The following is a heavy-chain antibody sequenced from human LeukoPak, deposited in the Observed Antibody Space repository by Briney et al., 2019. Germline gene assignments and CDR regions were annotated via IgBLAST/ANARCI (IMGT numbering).Heavy chain of an antibody. CDR1: GYTFNSYD. CDR2: ISTYNGNT. D-gene: IGHD3-3*01. V-gene: IGHV1-18*01. CDR3: ARVLRYDFWSAYYFGY. J-gene: IGHJ4*02. Sequence: ASVKVSWKASGYTFNSYDISWVRQAPGQGLEWMAWISTYNGNTNYALKVQGRATMTTDTSTSTAYMELRSLRSDDTAVYYCARVLRYDFWSAYYFGYWGQGTLVTVSS.